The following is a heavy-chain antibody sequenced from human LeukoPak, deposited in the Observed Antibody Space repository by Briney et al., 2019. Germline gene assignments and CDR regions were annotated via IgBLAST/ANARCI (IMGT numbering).Heavy chain of an antibody. CDR3: ARHLGSSSWYLFDY. CDR1: GGSIWFYY. CDR2: VYYSGST. D-gene: IGHD6-13*01. Sequence: SETLSLTCTVSGGSIWFYYWSWIRQAPGKTLEWIGYVYYSGSTTYNPSLKSRLTMSVDTSKNQFSLRLSSVTAADTAVYYCARHLGSSSWYLFDYWGQGKLVTVSS. J-gene: IGHJ4*02. V-gene: IGHV4-59*08.